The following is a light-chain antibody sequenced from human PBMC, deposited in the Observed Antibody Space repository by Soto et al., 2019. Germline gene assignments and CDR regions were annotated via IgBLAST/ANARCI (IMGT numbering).Light chain of an antibody. CDR2: LAS. Sequence: DIVMTQSPDSLAVSLGERATINCKSSQSILYNSKNKNYLAWYQQKPGQPPKLLIYLASTRESGVPDRFSGSGSGTDFTLTISSLQAEDVAVYYCQHYYSTPPAFGQGTKVEIK. CDR3: QHYYSTPPA. V-gene: IGKV4-1*01. CDR1: QSILYNSKNKNY. J-gene: IGKJ1*01.